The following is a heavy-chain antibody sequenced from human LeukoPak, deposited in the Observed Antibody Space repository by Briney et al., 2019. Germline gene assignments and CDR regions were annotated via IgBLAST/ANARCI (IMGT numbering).Heavy chain of an antibody. CDR3: ARLTLRYFDWLLYPHDAFDI. D-gene: IGHD3-9*01. CDR2: IYYSGST. V-gene: IGHV4-59*01. Sequence: SETLSLTCTVSGGSISSYYWSWIPQPPGKGLEWIGYIYYSGSTNYNPSLKSRVTISVDTSKNQFSLKLSSVTAADTAVYYCARLTLRYFDWLLYPHDAFDIWGQGTMVTVSS. CDR1: GGSISSYY. J-gene: IGHJ3*02.